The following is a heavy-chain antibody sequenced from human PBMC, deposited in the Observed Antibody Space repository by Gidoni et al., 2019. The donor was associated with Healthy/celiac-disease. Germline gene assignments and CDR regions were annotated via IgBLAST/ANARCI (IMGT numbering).Heavy chain of an antibody. J-gene: IGHJ4*02. CDR1: SYA. D-gene: IGHD1-26*01. V-gene: IGHV3-30-3*01. CDR2: ISYDGSNK. Sequence: SYAMHWVRQAPGKGLEWVAVISYDGSNKYYADSVKGRFTISRDNSKNTLYLQMNSLRAEDTAVYYCARATYSGSYYLDYWGQGTLVTVSS. CDR3: ARATYSGSYYLDY.